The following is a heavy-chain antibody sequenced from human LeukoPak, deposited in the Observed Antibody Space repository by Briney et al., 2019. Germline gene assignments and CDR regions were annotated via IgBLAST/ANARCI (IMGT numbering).Heavy chain of an antibody. J-gene: IGHJ4*02. CDR2: IYYSGST. CDR1: GFTFSSYA. V-gene: IGHV4-39*01. Sequence: GSLRLSCAASGFTFSSYAMSRVRQAPGKGLEWIGSIYYSGSTYYSPSLESRVTISVDTSKNQFSLKVNSVTVADTAVYYCARHRRYYDTSEYHPSGLWGQGALVIVSS. CDR3: ARHRRYYDTSEYHPSGL. D-gene: IGHD3-22*01.